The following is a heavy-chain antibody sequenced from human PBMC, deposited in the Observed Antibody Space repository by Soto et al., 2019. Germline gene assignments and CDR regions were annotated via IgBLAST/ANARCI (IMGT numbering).Heavy chain of an antibody. J-gene: IGHJ4*02. CDR1: GFSVSTSH. CDR3: ARDLRSLPAAIDY. V-gene: IGHV3-66*01. D-gene: IGHD2-2*01. Sequence: PGGSLRLSCAAAGFSVSTSHISWVRQAPGKGLEWVSVIFSGGTTSYADSVKGRFFISRDNSKNTLYLQMNSLRAEDTAVYYCARDLRSLPAAIDYWGQGTLVTVSS. CDR2: IFSGGTT.